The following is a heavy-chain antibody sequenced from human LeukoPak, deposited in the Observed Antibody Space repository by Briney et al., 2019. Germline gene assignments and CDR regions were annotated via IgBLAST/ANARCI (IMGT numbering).Heavy chain of an antibody. Sequence: APVKVSCKASRYIFTSYYIHWVRQAPGRGLEWVGWIYNGNTKYTQSLQGRVTMTTDTSTSTAYMELRSLISDDTAVYYCARGSSGTEGFDPWGQGALVTVSS. D-gene: IGHD6-19*01. CDR2: IYNGNT. V-gene: IGHV1-18*04. CDR3: ARGSSGTEGFDP. J-gene: IGHJ5*02. CDR1: RYIFTSYY.